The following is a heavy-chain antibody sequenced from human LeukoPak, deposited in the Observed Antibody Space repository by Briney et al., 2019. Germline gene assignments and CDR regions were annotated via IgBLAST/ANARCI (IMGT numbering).Heavy chain of an antibody. D-gene: IGHD2-2*01. CDR1: GFTFGDYA. J-gene: IGHJ6*02. V-gene: IGHV3-49*04. CDR2: IRSKAYGGTT. CDR3: TRDRVPDCSSTSCWRGYYYYGMDV. Sequence: GGSLRLSCTASGFTFGDYAMSWVRQAPGKGLEWVGFIRSKAYGGTTEYAASVKGRFTISRDDSKSIAYLQMNSLKTEDTAVYYCTRDRVPDCSSTSCWRGYYYYGMDVWGQGTTVTVSS.